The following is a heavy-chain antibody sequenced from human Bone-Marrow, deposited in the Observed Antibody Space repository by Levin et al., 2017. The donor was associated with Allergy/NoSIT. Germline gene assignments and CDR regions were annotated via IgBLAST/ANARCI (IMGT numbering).Heavy chain of an antibody. CDR3: AHYGDYQRLQPFDY. Sequence: SGPTLVKPTQTLTLTCSFSGFSFRTSRVGVGWIRQPPGKALEWLALIYWDDEKHYTPSLTTRLTITKDTSKNQVVLVMTNVNPADTATYYCAHYGDYQRLQPFDYWGQGSLVTVSS. J-gene: IGHJ4*02. CDR2: IYWDDEK. V-gene: IGHV2-5*02. D-gene: IGHD4-17*01. CDR1: GFSFRTSRVG.